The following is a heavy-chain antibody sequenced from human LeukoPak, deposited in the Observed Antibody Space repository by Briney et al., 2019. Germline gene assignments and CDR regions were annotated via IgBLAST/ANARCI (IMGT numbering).Heavy chain of an antibody. J-gene: IGHJ4*02. Sequence: SETLSLTCTVSGGSISSYYWSWIRQPPGKGLEWIGHIYYSGSTNYNPSLKSRVTISVDTSKNQFSLKLSSVTAADTAVYYCARRAYSSGWQYDYWGQGTLVTVSS. D-gene: IGHD6-19*01. CDR1: GGSISSYY. V-gene: IGHV4-59*08. CDR3: ARRAYSSGWQYDY. CDR2: IYYSGST.